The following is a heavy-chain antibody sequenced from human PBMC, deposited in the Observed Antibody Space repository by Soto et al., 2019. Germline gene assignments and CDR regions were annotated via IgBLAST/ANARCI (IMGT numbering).Heavy chain of an antibody. J-gene: IGHJ4*02. D-gene: IGHD5-18*01. CDR3: ARGKRRGYSYGPPFDY. V-gene: IGHV4-34*01. CDR1: GGSFSGYY. Sequence: EALSLTCAVYGGSFSGYYWSWIRQPPGKGLEWIGEINHSGSTNYNPSLKSRVTISVDTSKNQFSLKLSSVTAADTAVYYCARGKRRGYSYGPPFDYWGQGTLVTVSS. CDR2: INHSGST.